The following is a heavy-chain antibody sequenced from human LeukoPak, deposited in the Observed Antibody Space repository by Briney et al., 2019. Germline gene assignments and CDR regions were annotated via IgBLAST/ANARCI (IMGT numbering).Heavy chain of an antibody. CDR1: GGSISRYY. V-gene: IGHV4-59*01. CDR3: ARDINLHNWFDP. CDR2: IYYSGCT. J-gene: IGHJ5*02. Sequence: SETLSLTCTVSGGSISRYYWSWIRQPPGKGLEGVGDIYYSGCTNYNPSLKRRVTISVDTSKNQFSLKLSSVTAADTAVYYCARDINLHNWFDPWGQGNLVTVSS. D-gene: IGHD1-14*01.